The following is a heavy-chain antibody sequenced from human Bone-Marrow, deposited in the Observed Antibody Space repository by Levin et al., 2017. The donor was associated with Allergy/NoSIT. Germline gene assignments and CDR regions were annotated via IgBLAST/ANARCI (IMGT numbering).Heavy chain of an antibody. V-gene: IGHV3-23*01. J-gene: IGHJ4*02. D-gene: IGHD1-14*01. CDR2: ISGSGDGK. CDR1: GFTFKSYA. CDR3: AKGIHVGAGTPRDH. Sequence: GESLKISCAASGFTFKSYAMTWVRQAPGKGLEWVSGISGSGDGKYYRDSVKGRFTISRDNSRNIVYLQMNSLRREDTAVYYCAKGIHVGAGTPRDHWGPGTLVIVSS.